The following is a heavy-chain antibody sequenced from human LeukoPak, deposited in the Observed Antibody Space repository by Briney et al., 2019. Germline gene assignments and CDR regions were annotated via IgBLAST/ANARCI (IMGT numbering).Heavy chain of an antibody. Sequence: PSETLSLTCTVSGGSISTFYWSWIRQPAGKGLEWIGRIFTSGSTNYNPSLKSRVTISVDTSKNQFSLKLSSVTAADTAVYYCARGRNTYYYDSSGRRAFDIWGQGTMVTVSS. J-gene: IGHJ3*02. CDR1: GGSISTFY. CDR2: IFTSGST. CDR3: ARGRNTYYYDSSGRRAFDI. D-gene: IGHD3-22*01. V-gene: IGHV4-4*07.